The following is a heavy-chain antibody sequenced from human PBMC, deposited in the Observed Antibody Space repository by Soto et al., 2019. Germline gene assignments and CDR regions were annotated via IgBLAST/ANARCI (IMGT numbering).Heavy chain of an antibody. D-gene: IGHD3-16*01. CDR3: ARDLSLHDGL. CDR2: IIPIFGTA. CDR1: GGTFSSYA. V-gene: IGHV1-69*13. Sequence: VASVKVSCKASGGTFSSYAISWVRQAPGQGLEWMGGIIPIFGTANYAQKLQGRVTITADESTSTAYIEMSSLRSEDTAGYYCARDLSLHDGLWGQGTLVTVSS. J-gene: IGHJ1*01.